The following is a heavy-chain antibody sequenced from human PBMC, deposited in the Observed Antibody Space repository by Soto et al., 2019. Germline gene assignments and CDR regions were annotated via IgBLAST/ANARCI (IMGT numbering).Heavy chain of an antibody. CDR3: ARDKTTGLFDY. CDR2: INHSGST. V-gene: IGHV4-34*01. J-gene: IGHJ4*02. CDR1: GGSFSGYY. D-gene: IGHD1-1*01. Sequence: QVQLQQWGAGLLKPSETLSLTCAVYGGSFSGYYWTWIRQPPGTGLEWIGEINHSGSTNYNPSLKSSVTISVDTSKTHFSLKLTSVTAADTAVYYCARDKTTGLFDYWGQGTLVTVSS.